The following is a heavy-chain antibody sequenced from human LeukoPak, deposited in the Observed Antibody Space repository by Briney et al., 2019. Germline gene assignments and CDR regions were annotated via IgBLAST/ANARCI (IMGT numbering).Heavy chain of an antibody. CDR1: GYSFTGYF. Sequence: GASVKVSCKASGYSFTGYFMHWVRQAPGQGLEWMGWINPNNGGTNFAQKFQYRITLTRDTSISTAYMQLRALTSDDTAMYYCARDPTGDMPAFDIWAQGTMVAV. V-gene: IGHV1-2*02. D-gene: IGHD7-27*01. J-gene: IGHJ3*02. CDR2: INPNNGGT. CDR3: ARDPTGDMPAFDI.